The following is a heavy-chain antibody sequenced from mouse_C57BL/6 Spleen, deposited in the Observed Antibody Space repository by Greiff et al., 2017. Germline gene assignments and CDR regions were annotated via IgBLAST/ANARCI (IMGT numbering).Heavy chain of an antibody. CDR3: ASNWGDY. CDR2: IRLKSDNYAT. Sequence: EVKLVESGGGLVQPGGSMKLSCGASGFTFSNYWMNWVRQSPEKGLEWVAQIRLKSDNYATHYSESVKGRFTISRDDSKSSVYLQMTNLRAEDTGIYYCASNWGDYWGQGTTLTVSS. D-gene: IGHD4-1*01. V-gene: IGHV6-3*01. J-gene: IGHJ2*01. CDR1: GFTFSNYW.